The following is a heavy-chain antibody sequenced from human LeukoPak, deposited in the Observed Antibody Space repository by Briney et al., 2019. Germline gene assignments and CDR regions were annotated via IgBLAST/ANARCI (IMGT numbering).Heavy chain of an antibody. CDR1: GFTFSSYS. Sequence: GGSLRLSCAASGFTFSSYSMNWVHQAPGKGLEWVSSISSSSSYIYYADSVKGRFTISRDNSKNTLYLQMNSLRAEDTAVYYCAKPGPNAFDIWGQGTMVTVSS. J-gene: IGHJ3*02. CDR3: AKPGPNAFDI. V-gene: IGHV3-21*01. CDR2: ISSSSSYI.